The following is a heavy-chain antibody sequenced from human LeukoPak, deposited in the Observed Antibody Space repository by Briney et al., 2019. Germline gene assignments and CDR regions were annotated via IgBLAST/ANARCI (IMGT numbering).Heavy chain of an antibody. J-gene: IGHJ5*02. CDR3: ARDRYYYDSSGHTGHWFDP. V-gene: IGHV1-69*05. Sequence: SAKVSCKASGGTFSSYAISWVRQAPGQGLEWMGGIIPIFGTANYAQKFQGRVTITTDESTSTAYMELSSLRSEDTAVYYCARDRYYYDSSGHTGHWFDPWGQGTLVTVSS. CDR1: GGTFSSYA. D-gene: IGHD3-22*01. CDR2: IIPIFGTA.